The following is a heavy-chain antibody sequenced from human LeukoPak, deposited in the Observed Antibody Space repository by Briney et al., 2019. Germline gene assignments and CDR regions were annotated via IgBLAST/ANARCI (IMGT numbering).Heavy chain of an antibody. V-gene: IGHV1-18*01. D-gene: IGHD2-2*01. Sequence: ASVKVSCKASGYTXTSYGISGVRQAPGQGLEWMGWISAYNGNTNYAQKLQGRVTMTTDTSTSTAYMELRSLRSDDTAVYYCARGPLYCSSTSCYAAYFDYWGQGTLVTVSS. CDR2: ISAYNGNT. CDR1: GYTXTSYG. CDR3: ARGPLYCSSTSCYAAYFDY. J-gene: IGHJ4*02.